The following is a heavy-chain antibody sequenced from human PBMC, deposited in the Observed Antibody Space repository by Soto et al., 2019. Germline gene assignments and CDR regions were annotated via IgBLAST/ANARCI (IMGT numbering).Heavy chain of an antibody. CDR3: ARAAPELEHWYYDILTGYYSLYFDY. CDR2: IYHSGST. J-gene: IGHJ4*02. Sequence: QVQLQESGPGLVKPSQTLSLTCAVSGGSISSGGYSWSWIRQPPGKGLEWIGYIYHSGSTYYNPSLKSRVTISVDRSKNQFSLKLSSVTAADTAVYYCARAAPELEHWYYDILTGYYSLYFDYWGQGTLVTVSS. D-gene: IGHD3-9*01. CDR1: GGSISSGGYS. V-gene: IGHV4-30-2*01.